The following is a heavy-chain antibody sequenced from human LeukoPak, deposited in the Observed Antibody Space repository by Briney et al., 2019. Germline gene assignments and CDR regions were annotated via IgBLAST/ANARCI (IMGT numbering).Heavy chain of an antibody. CDR2: FDPEDGET. CDR3: ATHHHYDSSGYYHMGGDY. J-gene: IGHJ4*02. Sequence: GASVKVSCKVSGYTLTELSMHWVRQAPGKGLEWMGGFDPEDGETIYAQKFQGRVTMTEDTSTDTAYMELSSLRSEDTAVYYCATHHHYDSSGYYHMGGDYWGQGTLATVSS. CDR1: GYTLTELS. V-gene: IGHV1-24*01. D-gene: IGHD3-22*01.